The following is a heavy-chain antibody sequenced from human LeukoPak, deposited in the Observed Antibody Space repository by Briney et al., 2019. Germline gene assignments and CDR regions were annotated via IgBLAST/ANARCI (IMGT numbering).Heavy chain of an antibody. CDR3: ARDFSSSWYHYFDY. CDR2: INWNGGST. V-gene: IGHV3-20*04. J-gene: IGHJ4*02. Sequence: GGSLRLSCAASGFTFDDYGMSWVRQAPGKGLEWVSGINWNGGSTGYADSVKGRFTISRDNAKNSLYLQMNSLRAEDTAVYYCARDFSSSWYHYFDYWGQGTLVTVSS. D-gene: IGHD6-13*01. CDR1: GFTFDDYG.